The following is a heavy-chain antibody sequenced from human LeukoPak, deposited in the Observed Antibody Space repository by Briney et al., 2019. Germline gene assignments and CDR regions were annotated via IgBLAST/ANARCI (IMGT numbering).Heavy chain of an antibody. Sequence: SETLSLTCAVYGGSFSGYYWSWIRQPPGKGLEWIGEINHSGGTNYNPSLKSRVTISVDTSKNQFSLKLSSVTAADTAVYYCARGPHYYGSGSYWRVRWFDPWGQGTLVTVSS. D-gene: IGHD3-10*01. CDR1: GGSFSGYY. CDR2: INHSGGT. V-gene: IGHV4-34*01. CDR3: ARGPHYYGSGSYWRVRWFDP. J-gene: IGHJ5*02.